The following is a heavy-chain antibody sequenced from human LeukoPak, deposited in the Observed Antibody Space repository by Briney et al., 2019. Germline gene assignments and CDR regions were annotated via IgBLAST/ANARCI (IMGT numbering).Heavy chain of an antibody. D-gene: IGHD5-12*01. Sequence: SDTLSLTCAVYGGSFSGYYWSWIRQPPGKGLEWIGQINHSGSTNYNPSLKSRGTSSVDTSKNQFSLKLSSVTAADTAVYYCARGRRGYSGYDSRYHYYMDVWGKGTTVTVSS. CDR1: GGSFSGYY. J-gene: IGHJ6*03. CDR3: ARGRRGYSGYDSRYHYYMDV. V-gene: IGHV4-34*01. CDR2: INHSGST.